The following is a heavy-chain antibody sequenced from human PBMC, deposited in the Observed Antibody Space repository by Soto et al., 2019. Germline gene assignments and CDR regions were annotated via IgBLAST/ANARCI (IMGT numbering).Heavy chain of an antibody. D-gene: IGHD5-12*01. CDR2: INHSGST. CDR1: GGSFSGYY. Sequence: SETLSLTCAVYGGSFSGYYWSWIRQPPGKGLEWIGEINHSGSTNYNPSLKSRVTISVDTSKNQFSLKLSSVTAADTAVYYCARLEMATIPPRTGVAYWGQGTLVTVSS. J-gene: IGHJ4*02. CDR3: ARLEMATIPPRTGVAY. V-gene: IGHV4-34*01.